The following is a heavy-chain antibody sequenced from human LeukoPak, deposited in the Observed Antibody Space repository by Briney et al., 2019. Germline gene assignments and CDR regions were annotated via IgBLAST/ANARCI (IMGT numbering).Heavy chain of an antibody. CDR1: GGSISGSSYY. D-gene: IGHD3-16*01. V-gene: IGHV4-39*07. J-gene: IGHJ4*02. CDR2: INHSGST. CDR3: ARGILYDY. Sequence: SETLSLTCAVSGGSISGSSYYWGWIRQPPGKGLEWIGEINHSGSTNYNPSLKSRVTISVDTSKNQFSLKLSSVTAADTAVYYCARGILYDYWGQGTLVTVSS.